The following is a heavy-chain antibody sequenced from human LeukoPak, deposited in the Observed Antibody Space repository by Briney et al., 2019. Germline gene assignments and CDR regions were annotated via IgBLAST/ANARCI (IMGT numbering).Heavy chain of an antibody. V-gene: IGHV1-2*04. D-gene: IGHD6-13*01. CDR3: ARGTTAAGAKGYFDY. J-gene: IGHJ4*02. Sequence: ASVKVSCKASGYTFTGYYMHWVRQAPGQGLEWMGWINPNSGGTNYAQKFQGWVTVTRDTSISTAYMELSRLRSDDTAVYYCARGTTAAGAKGYFDYWGQGTLVTVSS. CDR1: GYTFTGYY. CDR2: INPNSGGT.